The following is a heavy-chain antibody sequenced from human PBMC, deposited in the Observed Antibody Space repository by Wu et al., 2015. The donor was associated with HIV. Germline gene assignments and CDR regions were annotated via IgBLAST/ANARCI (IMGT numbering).Heavy chain of an antibody. CDR1: GGTFSSDA. Sequence: QVQLVQSGAEVKKPGSSVKVSCKASGGTFSSDALSWVRQAPGQGLEWMGGIIPMFNTTNYVQKFQGRITITADESTGTAHMELSSLKSEDTAVYYCAREPSAHYRHYLDYWGQGTLVTVSS. V-gene: IGHV1-69*12. J-gene: IGHJ4*02. CDR2: IIPMFNTT. CDR3: AREPSAHYRHYLDY. D-gene: IGHD4/OR15-4a*01.